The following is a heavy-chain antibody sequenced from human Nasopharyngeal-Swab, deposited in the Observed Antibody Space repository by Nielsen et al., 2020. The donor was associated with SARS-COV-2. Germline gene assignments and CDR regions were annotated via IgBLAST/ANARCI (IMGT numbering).Heavy chain of an antibody. V-gene: IGHV5-51*01. CDR1: GYSFTSYW. CDR3: ARRGSGSHGYYYGMDV. CDR2: IYPGDSDT. Sequence: GESLKISCKGSGYSFTSYWIGWVRQMPGKGLEWLGIIYPGDSDTRYSPSFQGQVTISADKSISTAYLQWSSLKASDTAMYYCARRGSGSHGYYYGMDVWGQGTTVTVSS. J-gene: IGHJ6*02. D-gene: IGHD1-26*01.